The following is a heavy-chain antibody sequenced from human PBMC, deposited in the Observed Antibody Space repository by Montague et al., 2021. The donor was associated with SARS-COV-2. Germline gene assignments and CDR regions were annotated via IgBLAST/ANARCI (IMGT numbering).Heavy chain of an antibody. CDR1: GDSVASNRAA. CDR2: TYYRSKWYN. V-gene: IGHV6-1*01. D-gene: IGHD1-26*01. Sequence: CAISGDSVASNRAAWIWIRQSPSRGLERLARTYYRSKWYNEYAVSVKSRINIIPDTSKNHLSLQVNSVTPEDTAVYYCAREGEWELQGPRHSSFYFAMDVWGQGSSVTVSS. J-gene: IGHJ6*02. CDR3: AREGEWELQGPRHSSFYFAMDV.